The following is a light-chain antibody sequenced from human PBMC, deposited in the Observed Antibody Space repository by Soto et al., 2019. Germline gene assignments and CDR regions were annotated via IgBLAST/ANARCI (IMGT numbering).Light chain of an antibody. V-gene: IGKV3-15*01. CDR1: QSVSSN. CDR2: GAS. J-gene: IGKJ3*01. CDR3: QQYNNWPPI. Sequence: EIVMTMSPATLSVSPGERATLSCRASQSVSSNLAWYQQKPGQAPRLLIYGASTRATGIPARFSGSGSGTEFTLTISSLQSEDFAVYYCQQYNNWPPIFGPGTKVDIK.